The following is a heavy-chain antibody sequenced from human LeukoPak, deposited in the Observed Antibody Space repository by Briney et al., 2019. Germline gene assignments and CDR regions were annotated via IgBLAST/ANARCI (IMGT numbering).Heavy chain of an antibody. CDR1: GFTFSRYG. Sequence: GGSLRLSCAASGFTFSRYGMHWVRQAPGKGLEWVAVILYDGSNKDYADSVKGRFTISRDNSKNTLFLQMNSPRAEDTAVYYCAKGLCSGGSCGPIDYWGQGTLVTVSS. J-gene: IGHJ4*02. D-gene: IGHD2-15*01. CDR2: ILYDGSNK. CDR3: AKGLCSGGSCGPIDY. V-gene: IGHV3-33*05.